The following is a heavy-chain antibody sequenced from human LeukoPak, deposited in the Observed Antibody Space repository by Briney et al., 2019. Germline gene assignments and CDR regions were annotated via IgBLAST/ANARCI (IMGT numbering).Heavy chain of an antibody. Sequence: GRSLSLSCAASGFTFDDYAMHWVRQAPGKGLEWVSGISWNSGSIGYADSVKGRFTISRDNAKNSLYLQMNSLRAENTALYYCAKDTGRTYYYDSSGFFDYWGQGTLVTVSS. CDR2: ISWNSGSI. J-gene: IGHJ4*02. V-gene: IGHV3-9*01. CDR1: GFTFDDYA. D-gene: IGHD3-22*01. CDR3: AKDTGRTYYYDSSGFFDY.